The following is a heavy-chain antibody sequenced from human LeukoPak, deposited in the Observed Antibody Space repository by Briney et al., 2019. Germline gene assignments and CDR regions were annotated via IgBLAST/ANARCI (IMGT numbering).Heavy chain of an antibody. Sequence: PSQTLSLTCTVSGGSISSGGYYWSWIRQHPGKGLEWIGYIYYSGSTYYNPSLKSRVTISVDTSKNQFSLKLSSVTAADTAVYYCAGREVVVVVAATPVDYWGQGTLVTVSS. CDR3: AGREVVVVVAATPVDY. J-gene: IGHJ4*02. V-gene: IGHV4-31*03. D-gene: IGHD2-15*01. CDR2: IYYSGST. CDR1: GGSISSGGYY.